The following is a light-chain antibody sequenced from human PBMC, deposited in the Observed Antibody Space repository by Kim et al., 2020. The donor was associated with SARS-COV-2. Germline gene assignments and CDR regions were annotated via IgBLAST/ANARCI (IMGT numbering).Light chain of an antibody. V-gene: IGKV1-39*01. J-gene: IGKJ2*01. Sequence: SASVGDRVTITCRASQSIWRDVSWYQQKPGKAPNLLIHTASSLQSGVPSRFSGSGSGTDFTLTISSLQPEDFATYYCLQSYSTPYTFGRGTKLEI. CDR3: LQSYSTPYT. CDR1: QSIWRD. CDR2: TAS.